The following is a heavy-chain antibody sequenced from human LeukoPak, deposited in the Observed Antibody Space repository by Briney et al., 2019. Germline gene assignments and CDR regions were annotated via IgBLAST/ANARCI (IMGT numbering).Heavy chain of an antibody. CDR1: GFTFSSYA. Sequence: GGSLRLSCAASGFTFSSYAMSWVHQAPGKGLEWVSAISGSGGSTFYADSVKGRFTISRDNSKNTLYLQMNSLRAEDTAVYYCAKNSGWLAHFDYWGQGTLVTVSS. CDR2: ISGSGGST. J-gene: IGHJ4*02. CDR3: AKNSGWLAHFDY. V-gene: IGHV3-23*01. D-gene: IGHD6-19*01.